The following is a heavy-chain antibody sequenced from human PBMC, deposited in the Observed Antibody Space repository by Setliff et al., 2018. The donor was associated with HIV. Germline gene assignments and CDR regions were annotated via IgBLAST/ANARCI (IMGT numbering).Heavy chain of an antibody. J-gene: IGHJ4*02. CDR1: GYPFSNFG. CDR3: ATDRTQTGISMVRGRIVDPARYPLDY. V-gene: IGHV1-18*01. D-gene: IGHD3-10*01. CDR2: INVYNGDA. Sequence: ASVKVSCKASGYPFSNFGVSWVRQAPGQGLEWMAWINVYNGDANFALKFQGRVTLTKDTSTETAYMELESLRSDDTAVYYCATDRTQTGISMVRGRIVDPARYPLDYWGQGTLVTVSS.